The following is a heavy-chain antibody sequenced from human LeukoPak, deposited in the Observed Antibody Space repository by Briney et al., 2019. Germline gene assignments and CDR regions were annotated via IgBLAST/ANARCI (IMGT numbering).Heavy chain of an antibody. CDR3: ARDPRITGTTYYFDY. CDR1: RFTFSSYS. Sequence: GGSLRLSCAASRFTFSSYSMNWVRQAPGKGLEWVSSISSSSSYIYYADSVKGRFTISRDNAKNSLYLQMNSQRAEDTAVYYCARDPRITGTTYYFDYWGQGTLVTVSS. J-gene: IGHJ4*02. D-gene: IGHD1-20*01. V-gene: IGHV3-21*01. CDR2: ISSSSSYI.